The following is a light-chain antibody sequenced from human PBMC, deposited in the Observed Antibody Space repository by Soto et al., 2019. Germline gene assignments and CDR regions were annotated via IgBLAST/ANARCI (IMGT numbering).Light chain of an antibody. Sequence: QSVLTQPPSVSGAPGQRVTISCTGSSSNIGAGYDVHWYQQLPGTAPKLLIYGNSNRPSGVPDRFSGSKSGTSASLAITGLQAEDEADYYCQSYDSSLGGWKVVGGGTKLTVL. J-gene: IGLJ2*01. V-gene: IGLV1-40*01. CDR2: GNS. CDR1: SSNIGAGYD. CDR3: QSYDSSLGGWKV.